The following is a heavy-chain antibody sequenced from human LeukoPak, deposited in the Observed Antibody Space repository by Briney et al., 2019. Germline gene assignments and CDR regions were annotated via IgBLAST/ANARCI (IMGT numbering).Heavy chain of an antibody. CDR1: GGSISSYY. V-gene: IGHV4-59*01. CDR2: IYYSGST. J-gene: IGHJ3*02. D-gene: IGHD1-26*01. Sequence: SETLSLTFAASGGSISSYYWSWIRQPPGKGLEWIGYIYYSGSTNYNPSLKSRVTISVDTSKNQFSLKLSSVTAADTALYFCARLRWEPDAFDIWGQGTMVTVSS. CDR3: ARLRWEPDAFDI.